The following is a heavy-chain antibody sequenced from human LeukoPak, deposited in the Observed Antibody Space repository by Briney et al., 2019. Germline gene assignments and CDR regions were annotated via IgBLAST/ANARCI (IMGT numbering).Heavy chain of an antibody. CDR1: GYTFTSYY. Sequence: AGSLKVFCMTSGYTFTSYYIHWVRQAPGQGLEWMGWIDPNSGGTNYAQKFQGRVTMTRDTSISTAYMELSRLTSADTAVYRCATPSSSSWYGFDPWGQGTLVTVSS. J-gene: IGHJ5*02. D-gene: IGHD6-13*01. CDR2: IDPNSGGT. V-gene: IGHV1-2*02. CDR3: ATPSSSSWYGFDP.